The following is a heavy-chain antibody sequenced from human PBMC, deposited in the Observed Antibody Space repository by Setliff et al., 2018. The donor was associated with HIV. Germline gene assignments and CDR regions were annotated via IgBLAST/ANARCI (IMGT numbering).Heavy chain of an antibody. Sequence: ASVKVSCKGFGGTFSTYSLSWVRQAPGQGHEWMGGIIPIFGKTNYAQKFQGRVTITADKSTTTAFMDLSGLRSEDTAVYYCAENRSPSIFSAPTNAFDIWGQGTMVTVSS. J-gene: IGHJ3*02. D-gene: IGHD3-9*01. V-gene: IGHV1-69*06. CDR1: GGTFSTYS. CDR3: AENRSPSIFSAPTNAFDI. CDR2: IIPIFGKT.